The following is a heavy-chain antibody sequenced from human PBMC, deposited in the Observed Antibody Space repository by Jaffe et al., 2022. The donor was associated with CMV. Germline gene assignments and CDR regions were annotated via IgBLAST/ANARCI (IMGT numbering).Heavy chain of an antibody. D-gene: IGHD5-18*01. J-gene: IGHJ4*02. CDR3: ARSYSYGFGAFDY. Sequence: EVQLVESGGGLVKPGGSLRLSCAASGFTFSSYSMNWVRQAPGKGLEWVSSISSSSSYKHYADSVKGRVTISRDNAKNSLYLQMNSLRAEDTAVYYCARSYSYGFGAFDYWGQGTLVTVSS. CDR1: GFTFSSYS. V-gene: IGHV3-21*01. CDR2: ISSSSSYK.